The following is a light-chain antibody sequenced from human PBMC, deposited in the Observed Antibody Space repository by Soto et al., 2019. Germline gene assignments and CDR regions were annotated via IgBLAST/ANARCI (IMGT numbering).Light chain of an antibody. CDR3: QQYSTAPLT. Sequence: DIQMTQSPSSLSATPGDRVTITCRASQGIITYEAWFQQKPGKAPTLLIYGASTLKSAVPSRFSGSGAGTDFTLTISSLEPEDAATYYCQQYSTAPLTFGAGTKVEIK. CDR2: GAS. J-gene: IGKJ1*01. V-gene: IGKV1-27*01. CDR1: QGIITY.